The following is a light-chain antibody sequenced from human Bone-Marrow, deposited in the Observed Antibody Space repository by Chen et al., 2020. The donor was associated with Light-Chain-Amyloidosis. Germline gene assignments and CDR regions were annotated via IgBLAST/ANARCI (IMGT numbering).Light chain of an antibody. Sequence: ELVLTQSPGTLSLSPGEGANLSCRASQTLSSNYLTWYQQKFGQAPRLLIYGSSSRATGIPDRFTGSGSGTDFTLTINRLEPEDFAMYYCQQYGTSPLTFGGGTKVEIK. CDR2: GSS. J-gene: IGKJ4*01. CDR1: QTLSSNY. CDR3: QQYGTSPLT. V-gene: IGKV3-20*01.